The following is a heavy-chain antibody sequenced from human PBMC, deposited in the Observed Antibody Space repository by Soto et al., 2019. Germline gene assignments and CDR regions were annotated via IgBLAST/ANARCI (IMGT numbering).Heavy chain of an antibody. V-gene: IGHV4-31*03. J-gene: IGHJ5*02. CDR2: IYHTGST. D-gene: IGHD2-21*02. CDR3: AKDPSPQPTLVVTPGWFDP. Sequence: SGALSLTCTDSGDSIRDGGNYWACMRQLPGKGLEWLGYIYHTGSTYYNPSLTSRLTISLDMSKSQFSLKLTSLTDADTAVYYCAKDPSPQPTLVVTPGWFDPWGQGIRVTVSS. CDR1: GDSIRDGGNY.